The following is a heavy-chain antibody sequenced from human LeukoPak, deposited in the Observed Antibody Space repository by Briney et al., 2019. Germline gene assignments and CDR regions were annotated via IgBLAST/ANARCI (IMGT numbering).Heavy chain of an antibody. D-gene: IGHD3-10*01. J-gene: IGHJ3*02. V-gene: IGHV3-30*18. Sequence: GGSLRLSCAASGFTFSSYGVHWVRQAPGKGLEWVAVISYDGSNKYYADSVKGRFTISRDNSKNTLYLQMNSLRAEDTAVYYCAKDIYGSGSYDAFDIWGQGTMVTVSS. CDR1: GFTFSSYG. CDR2: ISYDGSNK. CDR3: AKDIYGSGSYDAFDI.